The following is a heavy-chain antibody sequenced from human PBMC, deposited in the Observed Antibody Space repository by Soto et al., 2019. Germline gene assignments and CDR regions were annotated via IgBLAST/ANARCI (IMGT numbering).Heavy chain of an antibody. CDR1: GFTFSSYG. CDR3: AKELSYSLGAFDI. Sequence: QVQLVESGGGVVQPGRSLRLSCAASGFTFSSYGMHWVRQAPGKGLEWVAVISYDGSNKYYADSVKGRFTISRDNSKNTLYLQMNNLRAEDTAVYYCAKELSYSLGAFDIWGQGTMVTVSS. CDR2: ISYDGSNK. V-gene: IGHV3-30*18. J-gene: IGHJ3*02. D-gene: IGHD3-16*01.